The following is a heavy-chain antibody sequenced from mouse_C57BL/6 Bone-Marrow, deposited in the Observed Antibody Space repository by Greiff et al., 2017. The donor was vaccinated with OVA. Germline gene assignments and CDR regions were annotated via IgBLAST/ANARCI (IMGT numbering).Heavy chain of an antibody. CDR2: INPNNGGT. CDR1: GYTFTDYY. J-gene: IGHJ2*01. CDR3: ASGGSSYPYFDY. V-gene: IGHV1-26*01. Sequence: EVQLQQSGPELVKPGASVKISCKASGYTFTDYYMNWVKQSHGKSLEWIGDINPNNGGTSYNQKFKGKATLTVDKSSSTAYMELRSLTSEDSAVYYCASGGSSYPYFDYWGQGTTLTVSS. D-gene: IGHD1-1*01.